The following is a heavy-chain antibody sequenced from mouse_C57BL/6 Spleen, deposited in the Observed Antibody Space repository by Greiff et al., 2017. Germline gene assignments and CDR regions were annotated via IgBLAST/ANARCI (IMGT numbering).Heavy chain of an antibody. J-gene: IGHJ3*01. CDR2: IDPETGGT. CDR1: GYTFTDYE. V-gene: IGHV1-15*01. CDR3: TSYDYPWLAY. D-gene: IGHD2-4*01. Sequence: QVQLQQSGAELVRPGASVTLSCKASGYTFTDYEMHWVKQTPVHGLEWIGAIDPETGGTAYNQKFKGKAILTADKSSSTAYMELRSLTSEDSAVYYCTSYDYPWLAYWGQGTLVTVSA.